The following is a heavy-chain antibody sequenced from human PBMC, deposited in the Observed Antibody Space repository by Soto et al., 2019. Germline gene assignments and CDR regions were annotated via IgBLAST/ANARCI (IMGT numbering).Heavy chain of an antibody. CDR2: ISYDGSNK. CDR3: ARDDGYCTNGVCFHFDY. V-gene: IGHV3-30-3*01. Sequence: QVQLVESGGGVVQPGRSLRLSCAASGFTFSSYAMHWVRQAPGKGLAWGAVISYDGSNKYYADSVKGRFTISRDNSKNTLYLQMNSLSAEDTAVYYCARDDGYCTNGVCFHFDYWGQGTLVTVSS. CDR1: GFTFSSYA. J-gene: IGHJ4*02. D-gene: IGHD2-8*01.